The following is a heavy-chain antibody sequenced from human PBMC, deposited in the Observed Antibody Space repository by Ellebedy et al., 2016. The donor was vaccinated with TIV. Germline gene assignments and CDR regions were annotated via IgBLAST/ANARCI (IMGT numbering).Heavy chain of an antibody. Sequence: GSLRLSCAASGFTFSSYAMSWIRQPAGKGLEWIGRIYTSGSTNYNPSLKSRVTISVDTSKNQFSLKLSSVTAADTAVYYCARTVSEWGGSYFDYWGQGTLVTVSS. CDR1: GFTFSSYA. V-gene: IGHV4-4*07. CDR2: IYTSGST. D-gene: IGHD1-26*01. CDR3: ARTVSEWGGSYFDY. J-gene: IGHJ4*02.